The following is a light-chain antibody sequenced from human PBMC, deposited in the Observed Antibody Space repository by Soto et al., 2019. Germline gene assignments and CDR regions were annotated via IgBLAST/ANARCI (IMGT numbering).Light chain of an antibody. J-gene: IGKJ1*01. Sequence: DIQMTQSPSTLSGSVGDRVTITCRASQTISSWLAWYQQKPGKAPKXXIYKASTLKSGVPSRFSGSGSETDFTLTISSLQPEDFATYSCQQSYRTTWTFGQGTKVDIK. CDR3: QQSYRTTWT. CDR2: KAS. V-gene: IGKV1-5*03. CDR1: QTISSW.